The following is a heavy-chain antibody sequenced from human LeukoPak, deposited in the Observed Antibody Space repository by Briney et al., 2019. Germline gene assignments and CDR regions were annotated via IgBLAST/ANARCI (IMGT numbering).Heavy chain of an antibody. D-gene: IGHD2-21*02. CDR3: ARASGVVTAMGAFDI. Sequence: GASVKVSCKASGYTFTSYGISWVRQAPGQGLEWMGWINPNSGGTNYAQKFQGRVTMTRDTSISTAYMELSRLRSDDTAVYYCARASGVVTAMGAFDIWGQGTMVTVSS. J-gene: IGHJ3*02. V-gene: IGHV1-2*02. CDR1: GYTFTSYG. CDR2: INPNSGGT.